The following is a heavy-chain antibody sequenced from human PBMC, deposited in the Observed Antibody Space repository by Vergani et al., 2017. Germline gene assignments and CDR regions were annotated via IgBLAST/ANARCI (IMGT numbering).Heavy chain of an antibody. J-gene: IGHJ5*02. CDR1: GFTFSSNW. D-gene: IGHD3-16*01. CDR2: INSDGSST. Sequence: EVQLVGSGGGLVQPGGSLRLSCAGPGFTFSSNWMHWVRQVPGKGLEWVSRINSDGSSTSYADSVRGRFTISRDNAKNTLYLQMNSLRAEDTAVYYCGRELGIPWGQGTLVTVSS. V-gene: IGHV3-74*01. CDR3: GRELGIP.